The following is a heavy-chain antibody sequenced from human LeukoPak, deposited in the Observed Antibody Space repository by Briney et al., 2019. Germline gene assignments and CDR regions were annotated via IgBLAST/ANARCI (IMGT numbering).Heavy chain of an antibody. Sequence: ASVKVSCKASGYTFTSYGISWVRQAPGQGLEWMGWISAYNGNANYAQKLQGRVTMTTDTSTSTAYMELRSLRSDDTAVYYCARDGEESITIFGVVIGAFDIWGQGTMVTVSS. CDR2: ISAYNGNA. J-gene: IGHJ3*02. CDR3: ARDGEESITIFGVVIGAFDI. D-gene: IGHD3-3*01. CDR1: GYTFTSYG. V-gene: IGHV1-18*01.